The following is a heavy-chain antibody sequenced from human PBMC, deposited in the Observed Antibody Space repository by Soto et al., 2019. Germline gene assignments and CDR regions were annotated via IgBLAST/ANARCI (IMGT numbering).Heavy chain of an antibody. J-gene: IGHJ6*02. V-gene: IGHV3-13*05. CDR3: ARTDRDFYGLDV. CDR1: GFTFRNYD. Sequence: EVQLVESGGGLVQPGGSLRLSCEASGFTFRNYDMHWDRQGTGKGLEWVSGISAAGDPDYADSVEGRFTISRENAQNSFFLQMNSLRVGDTAVYYCARTDRDFYGLDVWGQGNTVIVSS. CDR2: ISAAGDP.